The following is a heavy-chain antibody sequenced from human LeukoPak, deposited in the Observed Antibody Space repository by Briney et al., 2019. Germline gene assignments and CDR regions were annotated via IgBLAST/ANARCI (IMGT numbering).Heavy chain of an antibody. CDR1: GGSISSYY. D-gene: IGHD3-10*01. J-gene: IGHJ6*03. V-gene: IGHV4-59*01. CDR2: IYYSGYT. CDR3: ARTTMVRGTYYMDV. Sequence: SETLSLTCTVSGGSISSYYRSWIRQPPGKGLEWIGYIYYSGYTNYNPSLKSRVTISVDTPKNQFSLKLSSVTAADTAVYYCARTTMVRGTYYMDVWGKGTTVTISS.